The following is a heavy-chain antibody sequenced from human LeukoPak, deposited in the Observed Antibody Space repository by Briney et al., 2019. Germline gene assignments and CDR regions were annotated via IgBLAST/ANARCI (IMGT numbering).Heavy chain of an antibody. Sequence: GGSLRLSCAASGFTFSSYGMHWVRQAPGKGLEWVSAISESGSGTYYADSVKGRFTISRDNSKDTLSLQMNSLRAEDTAVYYCAKDIAQGQTFGSIEQDYWGQGTLVTVSS. CDR1: GFTFSSYG. D-gene: IGHD3-16*01. V-gene: IGHV3-23*01. J-gene: IGHJ4*02. CDR2: ISESGSGT. CDR3: AKDIAQGQTFGSIEQDY.